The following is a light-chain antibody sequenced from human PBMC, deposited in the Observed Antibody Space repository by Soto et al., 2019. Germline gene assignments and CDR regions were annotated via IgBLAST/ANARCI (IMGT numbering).Light chain of an antibody. Sequence: DIQMTQSPSTLSSSVGDRVTITCRASQAIRNALNWYQQKPGKAPKRLIYAAFNLQSGVPSRFSGSGSETEFTLTISSLQPEDFATCYCLQYNSYPWTFGQGTKVDIK. V-gene: IGKV1-17*01. J-gene: IGKJ1*01. CDR2: AAF. CDR3: LQYNSYPWT. CDR1: QAIRNA.